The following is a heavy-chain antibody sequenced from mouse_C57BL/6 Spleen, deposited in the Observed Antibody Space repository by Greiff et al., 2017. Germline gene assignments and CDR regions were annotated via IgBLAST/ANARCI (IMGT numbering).Heavy chain of an antibody. Sequence: QVQLQQSGAELARPGASVKLSCKASGYTFTSYGISWVKQRTGPGLEWIGVIYPRSGNTYYNEKFKGKATLTAAKSSSTAYMELSSLTSECSAVYFCARSPGNYAMDDWGQGTSVTVSS. CDR1: GYTFTSYG. CDR3: ARSPGNYAMDD. J-gene: IGHJ4*01. V-gene: IGHV1-81*01. CDR2: IYPRSGNT.